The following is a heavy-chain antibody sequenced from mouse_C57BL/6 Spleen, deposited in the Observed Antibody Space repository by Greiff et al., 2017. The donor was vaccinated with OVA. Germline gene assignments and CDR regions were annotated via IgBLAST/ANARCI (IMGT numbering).Heavy chain of an antibody. CDR1: GFTFSSYA. CDR3: ARGGYYYGSSYVLYAMDY. Sequence: EVKVVESGGGLVKPGGSLKLSCAASGFTFSSYAMSWVRQTPEKRLEWVATISDGGSYTYYPDNVKGRFTISRDNAKNNLYLQMSHLKSEDTAMYYCARGGYYYGSSYVLYAMDYWGQGTSVTVSS. J-gene: IGHJ4*01. V-gene: IGHV5-4*03. D-gene: IGHD1-1*01. CDR2: ISDGGSYT.